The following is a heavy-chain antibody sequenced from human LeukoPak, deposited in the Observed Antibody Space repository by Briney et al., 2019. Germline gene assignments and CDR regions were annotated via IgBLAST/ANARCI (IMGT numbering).Heavy chain of an antibody. V-gene: IGHV1-69*05. D-gene: IGHD5-18*01. CDR3: AVLLEWIQLDY. CDR2: IIPIFGTA. Sequence: SVEVSCKASGVTFSSYAISWVRQAPGQGLEWMGGIIPIFGTANYAQKFQGRVTITTDESTSTAYMELSSLRSEDTAVYYCAVLLEWIQLDYWGQGPLVTVSS. J-gene: IGHJ4*02. CDR1: GVTFSSYA.